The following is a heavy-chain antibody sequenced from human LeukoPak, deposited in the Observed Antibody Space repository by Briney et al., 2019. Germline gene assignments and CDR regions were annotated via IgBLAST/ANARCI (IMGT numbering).Heavy chain of an antibody. CDR3: AKDNHYYDSSGYYYLNAFDI. V-gene: IGHV3-9*01. CDR1: GFTFSSYA. D-gene: IGHD3-22*01. J-gene: IGHJ3*02. CDR2: ISWNSGSI. Sequence: GGSLRLSCVATGFTFSSYAMSWVRQAPGKGLEWVSGISWNSGSIGYADSVEGRFTISRDNAKNSLYLQMNSLRAEDTALYYCAKDNHYYDSSGYYYLNAFDIWGQGTMVTVSS.